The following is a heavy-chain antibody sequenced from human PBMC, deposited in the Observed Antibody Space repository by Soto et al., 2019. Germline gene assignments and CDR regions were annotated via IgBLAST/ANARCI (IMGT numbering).Heavy chain of an antibody. Sequence: QVQLVQSGAEVKKPGASVKVSCKASGYPFSKYVISWVRQAPGQGLEWMGWISTHSGDTNYAQKFQDRATLTTDTSTSTAYMELTSLRSDDTALYFCARVSGGNYGDYEFAYWGQGTLVTVAS. CDR3: ARVSGGNYGDYEFAY. J-gene: IGHJ4*02. D-gene: IGHD4-17*01. CDR2: ISTHSGDT. V-gene: IGHV1-18*01. CDR1: GYPFSKYV.